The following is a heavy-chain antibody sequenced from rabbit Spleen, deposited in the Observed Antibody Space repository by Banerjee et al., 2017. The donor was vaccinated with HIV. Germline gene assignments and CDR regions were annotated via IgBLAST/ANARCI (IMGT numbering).Heavy chain of an antibody. V-gene: IGHV1S45*01. CDR2: IYAGSSGTT. J-gene: IGHJ4*01. Sequence: QEQLVESGGGLVQPEGSLTLTCTASGFSFSNKAVMCWVRQAPGKGLEWIACIYAGSSGTTYYTSWAKGRFTISKTSSTTVTLQMTSLTAADTATYFCARLGHADYPYAYGLKLWGPGTLVTVS. CDR3: ARLGHADYPYAYGLKL. D-gene: IGHD6-1*01. CDR1: GFSFSNKAV.